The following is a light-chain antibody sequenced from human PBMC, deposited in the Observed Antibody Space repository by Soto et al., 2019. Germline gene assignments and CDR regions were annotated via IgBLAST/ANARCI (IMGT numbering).Light chain of an antibody. V-gene: IGLV2-23*01. Sequence: QAVVTQPASVSGSPGQSITISCTGTSSDVGSYNLVSWYQQHPGKAPKVMIYEDIKRPSGVSNRFSGSKSDNTASLTISGLQAEDEADYYCCSYADSSTYVFGTGTKVTVL. CDR3: CSYADSSTYV. CDR1: SSDVGSYNL. J-gene: IGLJ1*01. CDR2: EDI.